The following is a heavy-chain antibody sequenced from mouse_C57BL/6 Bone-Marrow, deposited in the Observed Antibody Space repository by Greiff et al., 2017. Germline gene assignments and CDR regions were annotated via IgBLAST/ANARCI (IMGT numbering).Heavy chain of an antibody. CDR2: IYPRSGNT. CDR1: GYTFTSYG. D-gene: IGHD1-1*01. Sequence: QVQLQQSGAELARPGASVKLSCKASGYTFTSYGISWVKQRTGQGLEWIGEIYPRSGNTYYNEKFKGKATLTADKSSSTAYMELRSLTSEDSAVYFGARGPYYGSSYTWFAYWGQGTLVTVSA. J-gene: IGHJ3*01. V-gene: IGHV1-81*01. CDR3: ARGPYYGSSYTWFAY.